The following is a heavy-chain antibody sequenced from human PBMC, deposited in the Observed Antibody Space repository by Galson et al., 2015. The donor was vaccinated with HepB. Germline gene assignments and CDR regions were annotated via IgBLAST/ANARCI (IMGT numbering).Heavy chain of an antibody. V-gene: IGHV2-5*02. Sequence: PALVKPTQTLTLTCTFSGFSLSTSGVGVGWIRQPPGKALEWLAVIYWDDDKVYSPSLKSRLTITKDTSKNQVSRTVTNMDHVDTATYYCARGGTIFRTRYYGIDVWGQGTTVTVSS. CDR3: ARGGTIFRTRYYGIDV. CDR2: IYWDDDK. J-gene: IGHJ6*02. CDR1: GFSLSTSGVG. D-gene: IGHD3-9*01.